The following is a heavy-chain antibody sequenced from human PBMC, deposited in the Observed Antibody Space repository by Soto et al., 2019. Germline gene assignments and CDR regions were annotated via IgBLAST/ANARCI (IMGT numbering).Heavy chain of an antibody. CDR1: VFSFTHYR. D-gene: IGHD1-7*01. CDR2: VNADGSST. CDR3: AKAGDWNYVFDF. J-gene: IGHJ4*02. V-gene: IGHV3-74*01. Sequence: GSLRLSCAASVFSFTHYRIHWVRQVPGKGLEWVCRVNADGSSTNYAGFAKGRFTISRDNSKNTAYLEMNNLRVDDTALYYCAKAGDWNYVFDFWGQGTSVTVSS.